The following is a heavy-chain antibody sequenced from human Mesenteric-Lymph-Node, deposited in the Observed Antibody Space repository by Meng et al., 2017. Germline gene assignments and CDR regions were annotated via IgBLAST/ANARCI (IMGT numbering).Heavy chain of an antibody. CDR3: LRGSGGSV. D-gene: IGHD3-10*01. CDR2: IYYSGST. V-gene: IGHV4-30-2*01. Sequence: QLQLEGSGSGLVTPSQTLSLTCAVSGGSISSGGFSWRWVRQPPGKGLEWIGYIYYSGSTYYNPSLKSRVTISVDTSKNQFSLKLTSVTAADTAVYHCLRGSGGSVWGQGTLVTV. CDR1: GGSISSGGFS. J-gene: IGHJ1*01.